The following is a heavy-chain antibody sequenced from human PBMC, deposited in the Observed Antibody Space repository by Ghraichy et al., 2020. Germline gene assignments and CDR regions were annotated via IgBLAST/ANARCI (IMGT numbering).Heavy chain of an antibody. CDR1: GYSFSSYG. V-gene: IGHV1-18*04. D-gene: IGHD5-24*01. CDR3: AREWLIQGNMDV. Sequence: ASVKVSCKASGYSFSSYGISWVRQAPGEGLEWMGWINGHSGYTTYAQKVQGRVTVTRDTSTSTVYMELRSLRSADTAVDYCAREWLIQGNMDVWGLGTTDTVAS. J-gene: IGHJ6*02. CDR2: INGHSGYT.